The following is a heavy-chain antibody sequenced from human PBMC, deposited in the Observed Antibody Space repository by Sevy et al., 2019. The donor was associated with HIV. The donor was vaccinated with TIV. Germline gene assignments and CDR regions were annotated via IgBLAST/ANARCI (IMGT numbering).Heavy chain of an antibody. D-gene: IGHD6-13*01. CDR3: ARDHTVSGSSSYGAFDI. CDR1: GYTFTSYY. V-gene: IGHV1-46*01. Sequence: ASVKVSCKASGYTFTSYYMHWVRQAPGQGLEWMGIINPSGGSTSYAQKFQGRVTMTRDTSTSTYYMELSSLRSEDTAVYYCARDHTVSGSSSYGAFDIWGQGTMVTVSS. CDR2: INPSGGST. J-gene: IGHJ3*02.